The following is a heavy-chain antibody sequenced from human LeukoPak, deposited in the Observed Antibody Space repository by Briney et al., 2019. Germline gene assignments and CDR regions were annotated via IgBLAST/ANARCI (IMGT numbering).Heavy chain of an antibody. Sequence: ASVKVSCKASGYIFTGYYMHWVRQAPGQGLEWMGWINPNSGDTNYAQKFQGRVTMTRDTSISTAYMELSRLRSDDTAVYYCARWDTIFGVVLKGDNYFNSWGQGTLVTVSS. V-gene: IGHV1-2*02. CDR1: GYIFTGYY. D-gene: IGHD3-3*01. CDR3: ARWDTIFGVVLKGDNYFNS. J-gene: IGHJ4*02. CDR2: INPNSGDT.